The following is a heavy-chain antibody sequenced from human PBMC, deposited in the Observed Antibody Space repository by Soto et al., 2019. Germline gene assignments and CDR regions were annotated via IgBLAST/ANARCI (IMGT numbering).Heavy chain of an antibody. Sequence: GGSLRLSCAASGFTFSNAWMNWVRQAPGKGLEWVGRIKSKTDGGTTDSAAPGKGRFTISRDDSKNTLYMQMNRLKNEDTAVYYCTAGVVVAATYYYYYGMDVWGQGTTVTVSS. CDR3: TAGVVVAATYYYYYGMDV. CDR2: IKSKTDGGTT. J-gene: IGHJ6*02. D-gene: IGHD2-15*01. V-gene: IGHV3-15*07. CDR1: GFTFSNAW.